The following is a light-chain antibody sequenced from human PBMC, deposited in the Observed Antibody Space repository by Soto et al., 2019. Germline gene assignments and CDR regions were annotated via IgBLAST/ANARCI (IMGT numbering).Light chain of an antibody. V-gene: IGLV2-14*03. J-gene: IGLJ2*01. Sequence: QSALTQPASVSGSPGQSITISCTGTSSDVGGYNYVSWYQQHPGKAPKLIISEVSNRPSGVSNRVSGSKSGNTASLTISGLQAEDEADYYCTSYTSTISHVLFGGGTQLTVL. CDR2: EVS. CDR3: TSYTSTISHVL. CDR1: SSDVGGYNY.